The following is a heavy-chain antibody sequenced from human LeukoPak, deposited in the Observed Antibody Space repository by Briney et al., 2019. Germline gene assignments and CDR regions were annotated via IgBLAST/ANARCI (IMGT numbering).Heavy chain of an antibody. D-gene: IGHD3-10*01. Sequence: PGGSLRLSCAASGFTFSSYSMNWVRQAPGKGLEWVSSISSSSSYIYYADSVKGRFTISRDNAKNSLYLQMNSLRAEDTAVYYCARNMVRGVMRCVPRPDYWGQGTLVTVSS. V-gene: IGHV3-21*01. CDR3: ARNMVRGVMRCVPRPDY. CDR2: ISSSSSYI. J-gene: IGHJ4*02. CDR1: GFTFSSYS.